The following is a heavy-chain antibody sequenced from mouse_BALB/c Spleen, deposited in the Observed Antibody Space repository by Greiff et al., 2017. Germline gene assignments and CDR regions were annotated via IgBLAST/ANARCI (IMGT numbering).Heavy chain of an antibody. V-gene: IGHV2-2*02. CDR3: ARNPPYGNYVGWYFDV. Sequence: QVQLKESGPGLVQPSQSLSITCTVSGFSLTSYGVHWVRQSPGKGLEWLGVIWSGGSTDYNAAFISRLSISKDNSKSQVFFKMNSLQANDTAIYYCARNPPYGNYVGWYFDVWGAGTTVTVSS. CDR2: IWSGGST. D-gene: IGHD2-1*01. J-gene: IGHJ1*01. CDR1: GFSLTSYG.